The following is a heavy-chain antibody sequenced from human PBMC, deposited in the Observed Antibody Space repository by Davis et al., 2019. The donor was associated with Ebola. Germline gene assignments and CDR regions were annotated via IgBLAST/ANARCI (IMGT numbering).Heavy chain of an antibody. CDR1: GGSISSGGYY. V-gene: IGHV4-31*03. CDR2: IYFSGST. J-gene: IGHJ4*02. D-gene: IGHD4-17*01. Sequence: SETLSLTCTLSGGSISSGGYYWSWIRQHPGKGLEWIGYIYFSGSTYYNPSLKSRVTISIDTSKNQFSLKLSSVTAADTAVYYCATHPYFYGDPDYWGQGTLVTVSS. CDR3: ATHPYFYGDPDY.